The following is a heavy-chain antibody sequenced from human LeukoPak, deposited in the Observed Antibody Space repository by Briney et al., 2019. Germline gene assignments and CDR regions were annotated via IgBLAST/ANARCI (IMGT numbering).Heavy chain of an antibody. D-gene: IGHD3-3*01. CDR1: GFTFSNYW. CDR2: IKQDGSET. Sequence: GGSLRLSCVASGFTFSNYWMSWVRRAPGKGLEWVANIKQDGSETYYVDSVRGRFTISRDNAKKSLYLQMNSLRAGDTAVYYCARDFWGAYRVDYFDYWGQGTLVTVSS. J-gene: IGHJ4*02. V-gene: IGHV3-7*01. CDR3: ARDFWGAYRVDYFDY.